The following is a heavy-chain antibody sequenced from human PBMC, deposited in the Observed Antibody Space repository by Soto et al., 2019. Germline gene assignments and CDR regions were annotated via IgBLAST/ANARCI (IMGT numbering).Heavy chain of an antibody. J-gene: IGHJ4*02. CDR1: DFSVSIYC. V-gene: IGHV4-59*02. Sequence: PSEALSVTYTVSDFSVSIYCWSWIRQPPGKGLEWIGYIYYSGSTNYNPSLKSRVTISVDTSKNQFSLKLSSVTAADTAVYYCARADTAMVSVWDYWGQGTLVTVSS. CDR2: IYYSGST. D-gene: IGHD5-18*01. CDR3: ARADTAMVSVWDY.